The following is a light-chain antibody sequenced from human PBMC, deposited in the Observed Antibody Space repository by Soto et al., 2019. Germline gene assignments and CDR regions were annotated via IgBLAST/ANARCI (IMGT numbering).Light chain of an antibody. J-gene: IGKJ1*01. CDR3: QQYGSSGT. CDR2: GAS. V-gene: IGKV3-20*01. Sequence: EIVMTQSPATLSVSPGERATLSFRASQSVGSDLAWYQQKPGQPPRLLIYGASNRATGIPDRFSGSGSGTDFTLTISRLEPEDFAVYYCQQYGSSGTFGQGTKVDIK. CDR1: QSVGSD.